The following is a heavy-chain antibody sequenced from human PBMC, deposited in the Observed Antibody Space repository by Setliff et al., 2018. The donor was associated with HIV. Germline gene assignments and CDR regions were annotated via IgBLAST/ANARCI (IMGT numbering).Heavy chain of an antibody. CDR3: ARSPTSNYLYYFDF. D-gene: IGHD4-4*01. V-gene: IGHV4-34*01. Sequence: SEPLSLTCAVYGGSFSGYYWSWIRQPPKNGLEWIGEVNHDENTNYNPSLKSRVTISLDTSKNQFSLKVSSVTAADTAVYYCARSPTSNYLYYFDFWGQGTRVTVSS. CDR1: GGSFSGYY. J-gene: IGHJ4*02. CDR2: VNHDENT.